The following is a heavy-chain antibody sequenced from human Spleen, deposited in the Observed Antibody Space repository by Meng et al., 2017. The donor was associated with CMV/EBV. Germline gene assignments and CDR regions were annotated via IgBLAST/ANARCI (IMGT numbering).Heavy chain of an antibody. D-gene: IGHD2-2*01. CDR1: RFKFGTYA. Sequence: GESLKISCAASRFKFGTYAMHWVRQAPGKGLEWVAGISYDGNTEHYGDSVRGRVTISRENSRNSLYLEMSSLRPEDTAVYYCARWGYCTSISCPGGMDVWGQGTTVTVSS. V-gene: IGHV3-30-3*01. CDR2: ISYDGNTE. J-gene: IGHJ6*02. CDR3: ARWGYCTSISCPGGMDV.